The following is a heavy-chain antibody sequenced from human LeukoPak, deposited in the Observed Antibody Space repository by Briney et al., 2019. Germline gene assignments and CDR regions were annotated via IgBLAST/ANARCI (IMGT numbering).Heavy chain of an antibody. CDR3: ARVSTYRQLVPQGAFDI. V-gene: IGHV4-30-4*01. J-gene: IGHJ3*02. CDR1: GGSISSGDYY. D-gene: IGHD6-13*01. Sequence: SSQTLSLTCTVSGGSISSGDYYWSWIRQPPGKGLEWIGYIYYSGSTYYNPSLKSRVTISVDTSKNQFSLKLSSVTAADTAVYYCARVSTYRQLVPQGAFDIWGQGTMVTVSS. CDR2: IYYSGST.